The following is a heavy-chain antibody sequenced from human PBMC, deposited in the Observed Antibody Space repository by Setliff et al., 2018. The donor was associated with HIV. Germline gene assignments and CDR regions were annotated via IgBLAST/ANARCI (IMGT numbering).Heavy chain of an antibody. CDR2: IYYSGST. CDR1: GGSISSYY. J-gene: IGHJ6*02. V-gene: IGHV4-59*08. CDR3: ARGDYYYYGMDV. Sequence: KPSETLSLTCTVSGGSISSYYWSWIRQPPGKGLEWIGYIYYSGSTNYNPSLKSRVTISVDTSKNQFSLKLSSVTAADTAVYYCARGDYYYYGMDVWGQGTTVTVSS.